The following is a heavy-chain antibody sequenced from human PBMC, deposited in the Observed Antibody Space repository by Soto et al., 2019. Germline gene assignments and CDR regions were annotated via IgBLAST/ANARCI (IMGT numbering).Heavy chain of an antibody. Sequence: QVQLVESGGGVVQPGRSLRLSCAASGFTFSSYGMHGVRQAPGKGLEWVAVIWYDESNKYYADSVKGRFTISRDNSKNTLYLQMNILRAEDTAVYYCARDFGSYCSGGRCYFGYWGQGTLVTVSS. CDR2: IWYDESNK. CDR3: ARDFGSYCSGGRCYFGY. V-gene: IGHV3-33*01. D-gene: IGHD2-15*01. CDR1: GFTFSSYG. J-gene: IGHJ4*02.